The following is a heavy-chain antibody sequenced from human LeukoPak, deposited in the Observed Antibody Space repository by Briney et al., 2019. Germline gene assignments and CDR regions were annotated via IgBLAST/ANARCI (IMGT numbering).Heavy chain of an antibody. D-gene: IGHD1-26*01. CDR1: GGSFTDYY. J-gene: IGHJ4*02. Sequence: PSETLSLTCTVSGGSFTDYYWGWIRQPPGKGREGIGSIYYRGNTFYNPSLRNRVSISIDTSKGRFSLNLNSVTAAGTAVYFCTTDREHGTQDSWGQGTLVTVS. CDR3: TTDREHGTQDS. CDR2: IYYRGNT. V-gene: IGHV4-39*07.